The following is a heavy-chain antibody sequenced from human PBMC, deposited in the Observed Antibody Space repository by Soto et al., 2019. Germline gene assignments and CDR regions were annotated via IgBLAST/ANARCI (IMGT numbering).Heavy chain of an antibody. CDR1: GFTFSSYS. CDR3: AREKQKLEFTWFET. CDR2: ISSSSSYI. V-gene: IGHV3-21*01. Sequence: GGSLRLSCAASGFTFSSYSMNWVRQAPGKGLEWVSSISSSSSYIYYADSVKGRFTISRDNAKNSLYLQMNSLRAEDTAVYYCAREKQKLEFTWFETGGQETLLTASS. J-gene: IGHJ5*02. D-gene: IGHD6-13*01.